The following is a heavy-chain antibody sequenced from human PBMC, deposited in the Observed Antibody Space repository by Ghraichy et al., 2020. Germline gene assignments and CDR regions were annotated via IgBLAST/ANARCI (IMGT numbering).Heavy chain of an antibody. J-gene: IGHJ6*02. V-gene: IGHV3-15*01. CDR1: GFTFSNAW. Sequence: GGSLRLSCAASGFTFSNAWMSWVRQAPGKGLEWVGRIKSKTDGGTTDYAAPVKGRFTISRDDSKNTLYLQMNSLKTEDTAVYYCTTGHPWYYYGMDVWGQGTTVTVSS. CDR3: TTGHPWYYYGMDV. CDR2: IKSKTDGGTT.